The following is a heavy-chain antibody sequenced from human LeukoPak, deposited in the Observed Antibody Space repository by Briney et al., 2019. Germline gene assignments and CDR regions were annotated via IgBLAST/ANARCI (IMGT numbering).Heavy chain of an antibody. V-gene: IGHV5-51*01. CDR2: VYPGDSNT. CDR3: VRHREVGSTSCPLDY. Sequence: GESLKISCKGSGYSFTDYWIGWVRQMPGKGLDWMGIVYPGDSNTRYSPSFQGQVTISADKSISTAYLQWSSLKASDTAIYYCVRHREVGSTSCPLDYWGQGTQVTVSS. D-gene: IGHD2-2*01. CDR1: GYSFTDYW. J-gene: IGHJ4*02.